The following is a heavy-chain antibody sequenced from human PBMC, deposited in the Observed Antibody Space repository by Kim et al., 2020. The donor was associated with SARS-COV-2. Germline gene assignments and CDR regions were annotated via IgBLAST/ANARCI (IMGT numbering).Heavy chain of an antibody. CDR3: AGGYCSGGSCYSYHYYYGMDV. CDR2: INPNSGGT. D-gene: IGHD2-15*01. Sequence: ASVKVSCKASGYTFTGYYMHWVRQAPGQGLEWMGWINPNSGGTNYAQKFQGRVTMTRDTSISTAYMELSRLRSDDTAGYYCAGGYCSGGSCYSYHYYYGMDVWGQGTTVTVSS. J-gene: IGHJ6*02. V-gene: IGHV1-2*02. CDR1: GYTFTGYY.